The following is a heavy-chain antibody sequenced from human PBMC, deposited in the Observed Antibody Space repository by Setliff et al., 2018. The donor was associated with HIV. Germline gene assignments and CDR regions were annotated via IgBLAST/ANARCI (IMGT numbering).Heavy chain of an antibody. V-gene: IGHV1-24*01. CDR1: GYTLTELS. CDR2: FDPEDGET. Sequence: ASVKVSCKVSGYTLTELSMHWVRQAPGKGLEWMGGFDPEDGETIYAQKFQGRVTMTEDTSIDTAYMVLSSLRSEDTALYYCGTVRIAVPDDFDFWGQGTLVTVSS. J-gene: IGHJ4*02. CDR3: GTVRIAVPDDFDF. D-gene: IGHD6-19*01.